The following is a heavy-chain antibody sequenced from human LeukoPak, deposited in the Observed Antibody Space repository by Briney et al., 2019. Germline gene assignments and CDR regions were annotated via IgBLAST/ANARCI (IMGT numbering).Heavy chain of an antibody. D-gene: IGHD3-10*01. CDR3: ARDLVYGSGSCGH. Sequence: GGSLRLSCAASGFTFSNYWMQWVRQAPGKGLVWVSRINGEGGTSYADSVKGRFTISRDNAKNTVHLQMNSLRAEDTAVYYCARDLVYGSGSCGHWGQGTLVTVSS. CDR1: GFTFSNYW. V-gene: IGHV3-74*01. J-gene: IGHJ4*02. CDR2: INGEGGT.